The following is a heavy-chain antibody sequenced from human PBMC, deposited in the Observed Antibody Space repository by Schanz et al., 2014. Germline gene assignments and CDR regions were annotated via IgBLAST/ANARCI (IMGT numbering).Heavy chain of an antibody. J-gene: IGHJ6*02. CDR3: ARERQQLVRWYYYYGMDV. Sequence: QVQLVESGGGVVQPGRSLRLSCAASGFTFSNYAMHWVRQAPGKGLDWVAVISFDGSIKYHADSVKGRFTISRDNSTNTLYLQMNSLRTEDTAVYYCARERQQLVRWYYYYGMDVWGQGTTVTVSS. D-gene: IGHD6-13*01. CDR1: GFTFSNYA. V-gene: IGHV3-30*04. CDR2: ISFDGSIK.